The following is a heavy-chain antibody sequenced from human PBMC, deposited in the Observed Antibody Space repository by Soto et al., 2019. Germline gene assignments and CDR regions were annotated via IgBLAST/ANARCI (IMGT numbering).Heavy chain of an antibody. V-gene: IGHV3-23*01. D-gene: IGHD6-13*01. CDR3: AKENGYSSSWFEFDY. J-gene: IGHJ4*02. CDR1: GFTFSSYA. Sequence: GGALRLSCSASGFTFSSYAMSWVRQAPGKGLEWVSAISGSGGSTYYADSVKGRFTISRDNSKNTLYLQMNSLRAEDTAVYYCAKENGYSSSWFEFDYWGQGTLVTVSS. CDR2: ISGSGGST.